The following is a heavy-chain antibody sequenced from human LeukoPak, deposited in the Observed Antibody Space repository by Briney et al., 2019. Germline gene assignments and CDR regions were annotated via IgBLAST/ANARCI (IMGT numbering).Heavy chain of an antibody. J-gene: IGHJ4*02. CDR3: ATGSSMITFGGVIVPDAYYFDY. CDR1: GYTFTSYD. CDR2: FDPEDGET. D-gene: IGHD3-16*02. Sequence: ASVKVSCKASGYTFTSYDINWVRQAPGKGLEWMGGFDPEDGETIYAQKFQGRVTMTEDTSTDTAYMELSSLRSEDTAVYYCATGSSMITFGGVIVPDAYYFDYWGQGTLVTVSS. V-gene: IGHV1-24*01.